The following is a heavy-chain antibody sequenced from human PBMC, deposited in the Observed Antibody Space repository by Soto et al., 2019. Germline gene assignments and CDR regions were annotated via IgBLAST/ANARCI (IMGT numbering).Heavy chain of an antibody. Sequence: VGSLRLSCVASGFSFSGSAMHWVRQASGKGLEWVGRIRSKANSDATAYAASVKGRFTISRDDSKNTAYLQMNSLKTEDTAVYYCTRPNQVGATDYWGQGTLVTVSS. J-gene: IGHJ4*02. CDR2: IRSKANSDAT. CDR1: GFSFSGSA. CDR3: TRPNQVGATDY. D-gene: IGHD1-26*01. V-gene: IGHV3-73*01.